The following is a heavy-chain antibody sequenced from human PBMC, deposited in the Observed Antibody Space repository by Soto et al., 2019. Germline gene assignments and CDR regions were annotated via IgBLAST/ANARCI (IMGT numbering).Heavy chain of an antibody. CDR3: AKDLSSKAGCSGGDCDDWYFNL. CDR2: IYYSGST. V-gene: IGHV4-61*01. CDR1: GGSVSSGSYY. D-gene: IGHD2-21*02. Sequence: SETLSLTCTVSGGSVSSGSYYWSWIRQPPGKGLEWIGYIYYSGSTYYADSVKGRFTISRDDSKDTLYLQMSSLRAEDTAVYYCAKDLSSKAGCSGGDCDDWYFNLWGRGTLVNVSS. J-gene: IGHJ2*01.